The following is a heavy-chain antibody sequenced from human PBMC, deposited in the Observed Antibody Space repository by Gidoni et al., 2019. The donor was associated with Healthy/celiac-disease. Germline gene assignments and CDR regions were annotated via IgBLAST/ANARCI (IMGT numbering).Heavy chain of an antibody. CDR2: MNPNSCNT. Sequence: QVQLVQSGAEVKKPGASVQVSCQASGYTFTSHDIIWVRQATGQGLEWMGWMNPNSCNTGDARRFQGRVTMTRNTSISTADMELSSLRSEDTAVYYCARRSPLPVRMMIGLAPWGQGTLVTVSA. D-gene: IGHD3-9*01. CDR1: GYTFTSHD. J-gene: IGHJ5*02. CDR3: ARRSPLPVRMMIGLAP. V-gene: IGHV1-8*01.